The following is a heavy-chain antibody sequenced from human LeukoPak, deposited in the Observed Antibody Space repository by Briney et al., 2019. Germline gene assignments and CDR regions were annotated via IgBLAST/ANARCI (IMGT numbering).Heavy chain of an antibody. CDR2: LSGSGAGI. CDR3: AKAELGVDTFFDY. J-gene: IGHJ4*02. V-gene: IGHV3-23*01. CDR1: GFTFSDYA. D-gene: IGHD3-3*01. Sequence: PGGSLRLSCAASGFTFSDYALGWVRQAPGRGLEWVATLSGSGAGIYYSDSVQGRFTISRDNSKRTLFLQMNSLRAEDTAFYYCAKAELGVDTFFDYWGQGTLVTVSS.